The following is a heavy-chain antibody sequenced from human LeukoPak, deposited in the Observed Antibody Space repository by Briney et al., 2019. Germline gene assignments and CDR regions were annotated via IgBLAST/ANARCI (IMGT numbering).Heavy chain of an antibody. CDR2: IYYSGST. Sequence: SETLSLTCTVSGGSISSYYWSWIRQPPGKGLEWIGYIYYSGSTYYNPSLKSRVTISVDTSKNQFSLKLSSVTAADTAVYYCARDGGTLYDSSGYYDYWGQGTLVTVSS. CDR1: GGSISSYY. CDR3: ARDGGTLYDSSGYYDY. J-gene: IGHJ4*02. V-gene: IGHV4-59*06. D-gene: IGHD3-22*01.